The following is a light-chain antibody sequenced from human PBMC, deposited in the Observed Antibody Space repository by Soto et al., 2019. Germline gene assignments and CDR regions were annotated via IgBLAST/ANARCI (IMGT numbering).Light chain of an antibody. CDR1: QSISSW. CDR3: QHYDGYSALT. V-gene: IGKV1-5*03. Sequence: DIQMTQSPSTLSASVGDRVIITCRASQSISSWLAWYQQKPGKAPKLLIYGACSLDSGVPPRFSGSGSGPEFTLTISSLQPDDFATYYCQHYDGYSALTFGGGTKVEIK. CDR2: GAC. J-gene: IGKJ4*01.